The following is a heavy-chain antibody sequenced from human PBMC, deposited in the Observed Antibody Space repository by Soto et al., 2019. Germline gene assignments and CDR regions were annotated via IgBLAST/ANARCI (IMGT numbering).Heavy chain of an antibody. CDR2: ISYDGSNK. D-gene: IGHD6-13*01. V-gene: IGHV3-30*18. CDR3: AKDRGQQLVTEYYYYYYGMDV. Sequence: GGSLRLSCAASGFTFSSYGMHWVRQAPGKGLEWVAVISYDGSNKYYADSVKGRFTISRDNSKNTLYLQMNSLRAEDTAVYYCAKDRGQQLVTEYYYYYYGMDVWGQGTTVTVSS. CDR1: GFTFSSYG. J-gene: IGHJ6*02.